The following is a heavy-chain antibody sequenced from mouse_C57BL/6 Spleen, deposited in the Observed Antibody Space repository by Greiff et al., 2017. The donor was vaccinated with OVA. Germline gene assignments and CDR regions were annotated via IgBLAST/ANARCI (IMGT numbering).Heavy chain of an antibody. D-gene: IGHD1-1*01. CDR3: ARSDYGSLFAY. CDR1: GFTFSSYA. Sequence: DVKLVESGGGLVKPGGSLKLSCAASGFTFSSYAMSWVRQTPEKRLEWVATISDGGSYTYYPDNVKGRFTISRDNAKNNLYLQMSHLKSEDTAMYYCARSDYGSLFAYWGQGTLVTVSA. CDR2: ISDGGSYT. V-gene: IGHV5-4*03. J-gene: IGHJ3*01.